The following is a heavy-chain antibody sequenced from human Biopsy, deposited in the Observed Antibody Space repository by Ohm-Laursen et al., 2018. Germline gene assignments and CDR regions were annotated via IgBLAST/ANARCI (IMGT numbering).Heavy chain of an antibody. V-gene: IGHV4-59*01. CDR3: ARDSGILNYGNFKYYHYYGMDV. CDR2: IYYSVMT. CDR1: GDSISSYY. Sequence: GTLSLTWTVSGDSISSYYWGWIRQPPGKGLEWIGHIYYSVMTNYNPSLQSRVSISVDTSRNQVSLTLSSVTAADTAVYYCARDSGILNYGNFKYYHYYGMDVWGQGAKVTVSS. J-gene: IGHJ6*02. D-gene: IGHD4-11*01.